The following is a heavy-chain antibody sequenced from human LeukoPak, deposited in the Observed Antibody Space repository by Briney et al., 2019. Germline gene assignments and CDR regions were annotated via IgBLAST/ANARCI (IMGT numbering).Heavy chain of an antibody. Sequence: GGSLGLSCAASGFTFSSYGMHWVRQAPGKGLEWVAFIRYDGSNKYYADSVKGRFTISRDNSKNTLYLQMNSLRAEDTAVYYCAKGGRGYSGYDLDYWGQGTLVTVSS. J-gene: IGHJ4*02. CDR2: IRYDGSNK. V-gene: IGHV3-30*02. CDR3: AKGGRGYSGYDLDY. D-gene: IGHD5-12*01. CDR1: GFTFSSYG.